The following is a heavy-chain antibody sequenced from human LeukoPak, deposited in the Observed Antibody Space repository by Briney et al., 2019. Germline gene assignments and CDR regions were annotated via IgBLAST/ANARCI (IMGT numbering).Heavy chain of an antibody. CDR3: AKDYYGSSTPL. Sequence: GGSLRLSCAASGFSFSKSSMLWFRQAPGKGLEWVSSISIGSSPYTYYADSLKGRFTISRDNAKNSVCLQMNSLRPEDTAVYYCAKDYYGSSTPLWGQGTLVTVSS. J-gene: IGHJ4*02. D-gene: IGHD6-6*01. CDR1: GFSFSKSS. CDR2: ISIGSSPYT. V-gene: IGHV3-21*06.